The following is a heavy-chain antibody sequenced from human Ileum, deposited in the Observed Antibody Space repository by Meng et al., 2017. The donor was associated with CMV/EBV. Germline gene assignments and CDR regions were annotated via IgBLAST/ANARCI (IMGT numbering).Heavy chain of an antibody. CDR2: IHDSGST. CDR3: ARVWGIAVRPLDY. CDR1: GYSISSGHYY. D-gene: IGHD6-6*01. J-gene: IGHJ4*02. Sequence: QLQRSGPGLVNPATPLSLPCTVSGYSISSGHYYWSWIRRTPGKGLEWIGHIHDSGSTYYNPSLQSRVTISVDTSKNQFSLKLSSVTAADTAVYYCARVWGIAVRPLDYWGQGTLVTVSS. V-gene: IGHV4-30-4*01.